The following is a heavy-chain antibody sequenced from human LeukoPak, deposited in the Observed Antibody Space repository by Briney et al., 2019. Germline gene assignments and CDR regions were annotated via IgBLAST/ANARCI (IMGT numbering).Heavy chain of an antibody. Sequence: SETLSLTCAVYGGSFSGYYWSWIRQPPGKGLEWIGEINHSGSTNYNPSLKSRVTISVDTSKNQFSLKLSSVTAADTAVYYCARGRMVDTALPRVWYFDLWGRGTLVTVSS. V-gene: IGHV4-34*01. J-gene: IGHJ2*01. CDR2: INHSGST. CDR3: ARGRMVDTALPRVWYFDL. CDR1: GGSFSGYY. D-gene: IGHD5-18*01.